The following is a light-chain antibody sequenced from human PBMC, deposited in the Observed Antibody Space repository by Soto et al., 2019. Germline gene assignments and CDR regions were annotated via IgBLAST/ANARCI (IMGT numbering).Light chain of an antibody. CDR3: QQTNTFLPRT. J-gene: IGKJ4*01. V-gene: IGKV1-12*01. CDR1: QGISNW. CDR2: SAY. Sequence: DIQMTQSPSSVSASVGDRVTITCRASQGISNWLAWYQQQPGKAPKLLISSAYTLQSGVPSRFSGGGSGTHFTLVISSLQHEDFATYYCQQTNTFLPRTFGGGTKVEIK.